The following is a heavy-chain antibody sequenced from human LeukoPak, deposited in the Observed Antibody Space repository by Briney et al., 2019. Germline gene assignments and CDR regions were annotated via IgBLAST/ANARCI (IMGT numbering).Heavy chain of an antibody. D-gene: IGHD1-14*01. J-gene: IGHJ6*02. CDR2: ISYDGNNK. CDR1: GFTFSSYG. Sequence: GGSLRLSCAASGFTFSSYGMHWVRQAPGKGLEWVAVISYDGNNKYYADSVKGRFTISRDKSKNTLYLQMNSLRAEDTAVYYCAKDDKQNQYYYYYYGMDVWGQGTTVTVSS. CDR3: AKDDKQNQYYYYYYGMDV. V-gene: IGHV3-30*18.